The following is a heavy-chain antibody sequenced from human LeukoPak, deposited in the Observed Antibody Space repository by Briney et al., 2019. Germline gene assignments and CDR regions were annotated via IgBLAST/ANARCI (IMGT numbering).Heavy chain of an antibody. D-gene: IGHD2-2*01. CDR1: GYTFTGYY. V-gene: IGHV1-2*02. J-gene: IGHJ3*02. Sequence: ASVKASCKASGYTFTGYYMHWVRQAPGQGLEWMGWINPNSGGTNYAQKFQGRVTMTRDTSISTAYMELSRLRSDDAAVYYCARLDRSSTSWHTRGYDAFDIWGQGTMVTVSS. CDR2: INPNSGGT. CDR3: ARLDRSSTSWHTRGYDAFDI.